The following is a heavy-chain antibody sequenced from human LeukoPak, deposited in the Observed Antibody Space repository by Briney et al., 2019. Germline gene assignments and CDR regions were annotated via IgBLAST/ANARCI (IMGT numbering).Heavy chain of an antibody. V-gene: IGHV4-34*01. CDR2: IKHSGST. J-gene: IGHJ6*04. Sequence: SETLSLTCAVYGGSFSGCSWSWIPQPPGKGLEWIGEIKHSGSTNYNPSLKSRVTISVDTSKKQFSLKLSSVTAADTAVYHCASLGRSLPPSDYGMDVWGKGTTVTVSS. CDR1: GGSFSGCS. CDR3: ASLGRSLPPSDYGMDV. D-gene: IGHD1-26*01.